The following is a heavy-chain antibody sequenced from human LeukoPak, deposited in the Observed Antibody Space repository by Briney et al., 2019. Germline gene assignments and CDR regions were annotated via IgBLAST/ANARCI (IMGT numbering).Heavy chain of an antibody. D-gene: IGHD4-17*01. J-gene: IGHJ4*02. CDR3: ATDHGDYQFDH. CDR2: YDPGNYET. V-gene: IGHV1-24*01. Sequence: ASVKVSCKVSGYTLNELSIHWVRQDPRKGPQWMGGYDPGNYETIYAQKFQGRVTMTEDTSTNTAYMELRSLKSEDTAVYYCATDHGDYQFDHWGQGTQVTVSS. CDR1: GYTLNELS.